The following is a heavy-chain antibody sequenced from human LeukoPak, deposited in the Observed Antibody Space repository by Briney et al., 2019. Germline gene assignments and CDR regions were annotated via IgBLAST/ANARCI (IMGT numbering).Heavy chain of an antibody. D-gene: IGHD1-1*01. V-gene: IGHV4-39*07. J-gene: IGHJ4*02. Sequence: KTSETLSLTCTVSDGSISSSSYYWSWIRQPPGKELEWIGEINHSGSTNYNPSLKSRVTISVDTSKNQFSLKLSSVTAADTAVYYCARGWRAYYFDYWGQGTLVTVSS. CDR1: DGSISSSSYY. CDR2: INHSGST. CDR3: ARGWRAYYFDY.